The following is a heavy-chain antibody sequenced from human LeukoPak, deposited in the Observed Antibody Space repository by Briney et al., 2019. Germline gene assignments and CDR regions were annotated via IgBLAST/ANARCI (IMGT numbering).Heavy chain of an antibody. CDR1: GFTFSSYG. V-gene: IGHV3-33*01. CDR2: IWYDGSNK. Sequence: GRSLRLSCAASGFTFSSYGMHWVRQAPGKGLEWVAVIWYDGSNKYYADSVKGRFTISRDNSKNTLYLQMNSLRAEDTAVYYCARSFGVVIPAYFDYWGQGTLVTVPS. CDR3: ARSFGVVIPAYFDY. D-gene: IGHD3-3*01. J-gene: IGHJ4*02.